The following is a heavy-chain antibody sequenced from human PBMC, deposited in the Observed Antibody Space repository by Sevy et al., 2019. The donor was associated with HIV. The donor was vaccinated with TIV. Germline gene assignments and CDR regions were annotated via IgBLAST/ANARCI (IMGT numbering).Heavy chain of an antibody. CDR1: GYTFTSYD. CDR3: ARVGGVVTAVAGTVGYNWFDP. CDR2: MNPNSGNT. V-gene: IGHV1-8*01. J-gene: IGHJ5*02. Sequence: ASVKVSCKASGYTFTSYDINWVRQATGQGLEWMGWMNPNSGNTGYAQKFQGRVTMTRNTSISTAYMELSSLRSEDTAVYYCARVGGVVTAVAGTVGYNWFDPWGQGTLVTVSS. D-gene: IGHD6-19*01.